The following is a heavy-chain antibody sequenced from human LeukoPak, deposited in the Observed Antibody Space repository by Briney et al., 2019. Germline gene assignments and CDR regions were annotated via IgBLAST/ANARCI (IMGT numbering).Heavy chain of an antibody. V-gene: IGHV3-23*01. D-gene: IGHD6-13*01. J-gene: IGHJ5*02. Sequence: ETLSLTCTVSGGSISSSSYNWGWVRQAPGKGLEWVSAISGSGCSTYYADSVKGRFTISRDNSKNTLYLHMHSLRAEDTAVYYCAKRGLASSWSWGQGTLVTVSS. CDR2: ISGSGCST. CDR1: GGSISSSSYN. CDR3: AKRGLASSWS.